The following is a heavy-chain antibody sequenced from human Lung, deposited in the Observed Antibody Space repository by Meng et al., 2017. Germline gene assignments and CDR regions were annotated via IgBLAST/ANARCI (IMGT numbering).Heavy chain of an antibody. D-gene: IGHD6-13*01. V-gene: IGHV1-2*06. Sequence: LGESGAEGKRPGAQVKVPRKVSGYTFPDYWLHWVRRAPGQGLEWMGRINPKSGDTHYAQRFQGRVTMTGDTSISTAYMELSGLRSDDTAMYYCARDEDISAAGKLFGDYWGQGTLVTVSS. J-gene: IGHJ4*02. CDR2: INPKSGDT. CDR3: ARDEDISAAGKLFGDY. CDR1: GYTFPDYW.